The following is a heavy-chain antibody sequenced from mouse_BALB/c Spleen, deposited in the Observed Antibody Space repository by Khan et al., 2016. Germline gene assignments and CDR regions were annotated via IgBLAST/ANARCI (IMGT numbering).Heavy chain of an antibody. V-gene: IGHV1S135*01. J-gene: IGHJ4*01. CDR2: IDPYNGNT. Sequence: VQLQQSGPELVKPGASVKVSCKASGYTFTSYNMYWVKQSHGKNLEWIGYIDPYNGNTTYNQKFKGKATLTVDKSSSTAYMHLNSLTSDDSAVYYGASYLLWYAMDYWGQGTSVTVSS. CDR1: GYTFTSYN. CDR3: ASYLLWYAMDY. D-gene: IGHD2-1*01.